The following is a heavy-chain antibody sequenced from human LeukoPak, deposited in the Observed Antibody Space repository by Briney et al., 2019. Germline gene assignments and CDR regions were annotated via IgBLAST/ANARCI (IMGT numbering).Heavy chain of an antibody. Sequence: ASVKVSCKASGYTFTGYYMHWVRQAPGQGLEWMGWINPNSGGTNYAQKFQGGVTMTRDTSISTAYMELSRLRSDDTAVYYCARQLLAFGNWFDPWGQGTLVTVSS. D-gene: IGHD3-3*02. CDR1: GYTFTGYY. CDR3: ARQLLAFGNWFDP. J-gene: IGHJ5*02. V-gene: IGHV1-2*02. CDR2: INPNSGGT.